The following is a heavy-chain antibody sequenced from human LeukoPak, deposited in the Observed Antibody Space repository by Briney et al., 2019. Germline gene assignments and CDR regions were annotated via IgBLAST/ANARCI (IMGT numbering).Heavy chain of an antibody. J-gene: IGHJ4*02. Sequence: PSETLSLTCTVSVRSISSYHWRWIRQSPGKGLELIGYFYNSGSTNYNPSLKSRVTILVDTSRNQFSLRLSSVTAADTAVYYCATGGGCSGGSCYLFDYWGQGTLVTVSS. CDR1: VRSISSYH. CDR3: ATGGGCSGGSCYLFDY. CDR2: FYNSGST. V-gene: IGHV4-59*08. D-gene: IGHD2-15*01.